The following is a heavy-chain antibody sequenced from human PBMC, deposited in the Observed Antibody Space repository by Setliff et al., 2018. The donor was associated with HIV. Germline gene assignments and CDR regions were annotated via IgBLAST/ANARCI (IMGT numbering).Heavy chain of an antibody. CDR1: GYTFTVYY. J-gene: IGHJ4*02. CDR3: ATDDYGGDSFDN. CDR2: IKPDTGGT. D-gene: IGHD4-17*01. Sequence: ASVKVSCKASGYTFTVYYMHWVRQAPGQGLEWMGWIKPDTGGTNYAQKFQGRVTTTRDTSITTAYMELSRLGSDDTAVYYCATDDYGGDSFDNWGQGTLVTVSS. V-gene: IGHV1-2*02.